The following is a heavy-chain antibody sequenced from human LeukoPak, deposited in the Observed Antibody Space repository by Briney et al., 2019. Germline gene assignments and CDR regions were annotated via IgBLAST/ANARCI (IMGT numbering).Heavy chain of an antibody. CDR1: GFTFSDYA. D-gene: IGHD3-10*01. V-gene: IGHV3-30-3*01. CDR3: ARDRSGSYPNWFDP. J-gene: IGHJ5*02. Sequence: GRSLRLSCAASGFTFSDYAMHWVRQAPGKGLEWVAVISKDGSDKYYPGSVKGRFTISRDNSKNTMYLQMNSLRAEDTALYYCARDRSGSYPNWFDPWGQGTLVTVSS. CDR2: ISKDGSDK.